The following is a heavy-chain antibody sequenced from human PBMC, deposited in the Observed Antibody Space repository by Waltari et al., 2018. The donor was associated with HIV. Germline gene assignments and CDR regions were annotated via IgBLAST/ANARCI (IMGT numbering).Heavy chain of an antibody. CDR1: GFTFSSYA. CDR3: ARDWNSSSWYWRDYYYGMDV. Sequence: QVQLVESGGGVVQPGRSLRLSCAASGFTFSSYAMHWVRQAPGKGLGWVAVISYDRSNKYYADSVKGRCTNSRDNSKNTLYLQMNSLRAEDTAVYYCARDWNSSSWYWRDYYYGMDVWGQGTTVTVSS. V-gene: IGHV3-30-3*01. J-gene: IGHJ6*02. CDR2: ISYDRSNK. D-gene: IGHD6-13*01.